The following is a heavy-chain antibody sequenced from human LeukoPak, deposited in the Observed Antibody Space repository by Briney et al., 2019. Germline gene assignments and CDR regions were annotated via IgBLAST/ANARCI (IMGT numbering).Heavy chain of an antibody. Sequence: ASVKVSCKASGYTFTGYYMHWVRQAPGQGLEWMGWINSNSGGTNYAQKLQGRVTMTTDTSTSTAYMELRSLRSDDAAVYYCARVGGGDPDFDYWGQGTLVTVSS. CDR1: GYTFTGYY. CDR2: INSNSGGT. V-gene: IGHV1-2*02. CDR3: ARVGGGDPDFDY. J-gene: IGHJ4*02. D-gene: IGHD2-21*02.